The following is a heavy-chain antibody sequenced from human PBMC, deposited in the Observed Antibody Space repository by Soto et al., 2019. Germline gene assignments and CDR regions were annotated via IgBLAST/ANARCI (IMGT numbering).Heavy chain of an antibody. V-gene: IGHV3-33*01. Sequence: QVQLVESGGGVVQPGRSLRLSCAASGFTFSSYGMHWVRQAPGKGLEWVAVIWYDGSNKYYADSVKGRFTISRDNSKNTLYLQMNSLRAEDTAVYYCARDEVEAAGDDAFDIWGQGTMVTVSS. CDR2: IWYDGSNK. CDR3: ARDEVEAAGDDAFDI. J-gene: IGHJ3*02. D-gene: IGHD6-13*01. CDR1: GFTFSSYG.